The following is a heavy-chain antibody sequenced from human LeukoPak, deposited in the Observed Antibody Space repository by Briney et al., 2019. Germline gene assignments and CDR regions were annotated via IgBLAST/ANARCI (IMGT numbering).Heavy chain of an antibody. CDR3: ATYRYSGSYIVNY. CDR1: GGSISSYY. V-gene: IGHV4-59*01. J-gene: IGHJ4*02. CDR2: IYYSGST. Sequence: SETLSLTCTVSGGSISSYYWSWIRQPPGKGLEWIGYIYYSGSTNYNPSLKSRVTISVDTSKNQFSPKLSSVTAADTAVYYCATYRYSGSYIVNYWGQGTLVTVSS. D-gene: IGHD1-26*01.